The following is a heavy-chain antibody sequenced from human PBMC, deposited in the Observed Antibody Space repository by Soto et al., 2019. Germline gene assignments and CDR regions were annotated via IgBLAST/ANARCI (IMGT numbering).Heavy chain of an antibody. Sequence: EVQLLESGGGLVQPGGSLRLSCAASGFTFSSYAMSWVRQAPGKGLEWVAAISGSGGSTYYADSVKGRFTISRDNSKNTLDLEMKRLRAEDTVVYYCAKEDYDIMTGYYNVRSWAFDFWGQGTMVTVSS. CDR2: ISGSGGST. V-gene: IGHV3-23*01. CDR1: GFTFSSYA. D-gene: IGHD3-9*01. CDR3: AKEDYDIMTGYYNVRSWAFDF. J-gene: IGHJ4*03.